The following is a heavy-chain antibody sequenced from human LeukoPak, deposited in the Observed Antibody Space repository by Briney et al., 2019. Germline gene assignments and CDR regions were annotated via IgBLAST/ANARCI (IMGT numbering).Heavy chain of an antibody. CDR3: AKSLRNYVY. CDR1: GFTFSSYA. J-gene: IGHJ4*02. V-gene: IGHV3-23*01. D-gene: IGHD1-7*01. Sequence: GSLRLSCAASGFTFSSYAMTWVRQAPGKGLEWVSAITGGGLHTYYADSVKGRFTVSRDNSKNTLYLQMSSLRAEDTAVYYCAKSLRNYVYWGQGTLVTVSS. CDR2: ITGGGLHT.